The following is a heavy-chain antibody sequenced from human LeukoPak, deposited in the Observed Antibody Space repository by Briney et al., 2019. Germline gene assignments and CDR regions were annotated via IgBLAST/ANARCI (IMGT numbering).Heavy chain of an antibody. Sequence: SETLSLTCAVSGGSISSGGYSWSWIRQPPGKGLEWIGYIYHSGSTYYNPSLKSRVTISVDTSKNQFSLKLSSVTAADTAVYYCARRNYDFWSGSLGFDIWGQGTMVTVSS. CDR1: GGSISSGGYS. CDR2: IYHSGST. CDR3: ARRNYDFWSGSLGFDI. D-gene: IGHD3-3*01. V-gene: IGHV4-30-2*01. J-gene: IGHJ3*02.